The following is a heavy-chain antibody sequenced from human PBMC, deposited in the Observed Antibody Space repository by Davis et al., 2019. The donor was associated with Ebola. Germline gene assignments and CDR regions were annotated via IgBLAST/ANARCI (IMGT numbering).Heavy chain of an antibody. V-gene: IGHV4-34*01. CDR2: INHSGST. Sequence: PGGSLRLSCTVSGGSIRSYYWSWIRQPPGKGLEWIGEINHSGSTNYNPSLKSRVTISVDTSKNQFSLKLSSVTAADTAVYYCARGGIGGGDLTRYFDLWGRGTLVTVSS. J-gene: IGHJ2*01. CDR1: GGSIRSYY. D-gene: IGHD2-21*02. CDR3: ARGGIGGGDLTRYFDL.